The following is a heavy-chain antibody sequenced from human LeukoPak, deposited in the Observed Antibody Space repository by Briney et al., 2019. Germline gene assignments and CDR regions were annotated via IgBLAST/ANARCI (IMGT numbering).Heavy chain of an antibody. CDR2: ISQDGTEK. V-gene: IGHV3-7*01. D-gene: IGHD2-15*01. J-gene: IGHJ4*02. Sequence: GGSLRLSCAASGLIFGNYWMTWVRQAPGKGLKWVASISQDGTEKFYVVSAEGRFTISRDNAKNSLYVQMNSLSAEDTALYFCATDGFCSGGACFRKNDFWGQGTLVTVSS. CDR3: ATDGFCSGGACFRKNDF. CDR1: GLIFGNYW.